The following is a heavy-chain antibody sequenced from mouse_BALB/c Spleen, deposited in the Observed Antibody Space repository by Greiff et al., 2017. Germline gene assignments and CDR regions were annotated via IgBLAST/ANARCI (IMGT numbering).Heavy chain of an antibody. V-gene: IGHV2-9*02. CDR1: GFSLTSYG. CDR2: IWAGGST. Sequence: QVHVKQSGPGLVAPSQSLSITCTVSGFSLTSYGVHWVRQPPGKGLEWLGVIWAGGSTNYNSALMSRLSISKDNSKSQVFLKMNSLQTDDTAMYYCAREGGNYDYFDYWGQGTTLTVSS. CDR3: AREGGNYDYFDY. J-gene: IGHJ2*01. D-gene: IGHD2-1*01.